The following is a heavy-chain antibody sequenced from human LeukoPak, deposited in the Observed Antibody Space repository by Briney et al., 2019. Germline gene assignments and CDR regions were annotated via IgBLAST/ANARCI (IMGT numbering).Heavy chain of an antibody. CDR1: GFIFSNYG. J-gene: IGHJ4*02. CDR3: ARDDFAGDSSGYIDY. V-gene: IGHV3-33*01. CDR2: IWFDGSNQ. Sequence: GGSLRLSCAASGFIFSNYGMHWVRQAPGKGLEWVAVIWFDGSNQYHADAVKGRFTISRDNSKNTLYLQMSSLRAEDTALYYCARDDFAGDSSGYIDYWRQGTLVTVSS. D-gene: IGHD3-22*01.